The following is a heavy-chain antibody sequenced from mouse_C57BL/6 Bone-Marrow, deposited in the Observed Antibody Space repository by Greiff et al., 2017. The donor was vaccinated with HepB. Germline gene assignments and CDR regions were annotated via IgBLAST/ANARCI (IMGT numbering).Heavy chain of an antibody. D-gene: IGHD1-1*01. V-gene: IGHV2-2*01. CDR3: ASLYYYGSSAMDY. CDR1: GFSLTSYG. J-gene: IGHJ4*01. CDR2: IWSGGST. Sequence: VHLVESGPGLVQPSQSLSITCTVSGFSLTSYGVHWVRQSPGKGLEWLGVIWSGGSTDYNAAFISRLSISKDNSKSQVFFKMNSLQADDTAIYYCASLYYYGSSAMDYWGQGTSVTVSS.